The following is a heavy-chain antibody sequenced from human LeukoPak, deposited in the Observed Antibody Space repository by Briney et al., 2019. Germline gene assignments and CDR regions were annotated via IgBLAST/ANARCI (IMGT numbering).Heavy chain of an antibody. V-gene: IGHV3-21*01. CDR2: ISSSSSYI. Sequence: GGSLRLSCAASGFTFSSYSMNWVRQAPGKGLEWVSSISSSSSYIYYADSVKGRFTISRDNEKNSLYLQMNSLRAEDTAVYYCARDSAVDCSGGSCYSDFQHWGQGTLVTVSS. CDR3: ARDSAVDCSGGSCYSDFQH. D-gene: IGHD2-15*01. CDR1: GFTFSSYS. J-gene: IGHJ1*01.